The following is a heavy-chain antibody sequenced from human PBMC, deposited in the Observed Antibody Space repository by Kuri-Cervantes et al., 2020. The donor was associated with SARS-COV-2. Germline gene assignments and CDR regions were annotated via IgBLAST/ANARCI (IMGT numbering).Heavy chain of an antibody. CDR3: ASRWGIAVAGPPDY. J-gene: IGHJ4*02. Sequence: SVKVSCKASGGTFSSYAISWVRQAPGQGLEWMGGIIPIFGTANYAQKFQGRVTITADESTSTAHMELSSLRSEDTAVYYCASRWGIAVAGPPDYWGQGTLVTVSS. CDR1: GGTFSSYA. D-gene: IGHD6-19*01. V-gene: IGHV1-69*13. CDR2: IIPIFGTA.